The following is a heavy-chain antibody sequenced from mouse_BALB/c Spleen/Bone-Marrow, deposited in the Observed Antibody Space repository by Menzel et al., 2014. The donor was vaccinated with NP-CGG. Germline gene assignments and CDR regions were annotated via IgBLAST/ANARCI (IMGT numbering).Heavy chain of an antibody. V-gene: IGHV3-1*02. Sequence: EVKLVESGPDLVKPSQSLSLTCTVTGYSITSGYTWHWIRQFPGNTLEWMGYIHYSGTTNYNPSLKSRISITRDTSKNQFFLQLNFVTTEDTATYYCATTTVVNAMDYWGQGTSVTVSS. CDR2: IHYSGTT. J-gene: IGHJ4*01. CDR3: ATTTVVNAMDY. D-gene: IGHD1-1*01. CDR1: GYSITSGYT.